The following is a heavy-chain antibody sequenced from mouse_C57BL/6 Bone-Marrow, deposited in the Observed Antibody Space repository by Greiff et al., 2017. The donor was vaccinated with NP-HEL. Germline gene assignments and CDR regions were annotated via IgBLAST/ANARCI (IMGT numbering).Heavy chain of an antibody. J-gene: IGHJ1*03. CDR3: AIGDYYGTSDWYFDV. D-gene: IGHD1-1*01. CDR2: IHPSDSDT. Sequence: QVQLQQPGAELVKPGASVKVSCKASGYTFTSYWMHWVKQRPGQGLEWIGRIHPSDSDTNYNQKFKGKATLTVDKSSSTAYMQFSTLTSEDSAVYYCAIGDYYGTSDWYFDVWGTGTTVTVSS. CDR1: GYTFTSYW. V-gene: IGHV1-74*01.